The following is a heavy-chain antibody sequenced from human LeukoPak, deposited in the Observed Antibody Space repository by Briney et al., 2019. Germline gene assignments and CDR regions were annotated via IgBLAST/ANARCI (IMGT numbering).Heavy chain of an antibody. D-gene: IGHD3-10*01. J-gene: IGHJ6*03. CDR1: GGSFSGYY. CDR2: INDIGNT. V-gene: IGHV4-34*01. Sequence: PSETLSLTCAVYGGSFSGYYWSWIRQPPGKGLEWIGEINDIGNTNYDPSLRSRVTISVDTSKNQFSLSLTSATAADTAVYFCARLGRVGYDNYQYMDIWGNGTTVTVSS. CDR3: ARLGRVGYDNYQYMDI.